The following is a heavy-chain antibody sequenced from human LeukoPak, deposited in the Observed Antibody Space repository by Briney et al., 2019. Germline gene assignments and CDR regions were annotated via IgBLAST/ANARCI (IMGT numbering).Heavy chain of an antibody. CDR3: ARASSLPQRAFDI. CDR2: INWNGGST. V-gene: IGHV3-20*04. Sequence: GGSLRLSCAASGFTFDDYGMSWVRQAPEKGLEWVSNINWNGGSTGYADSVRGRFTISRDNAKNSLYLQMNSLRAEDTALYYCARASSLPQRAFDIWGQGAMVTVSS. J-gene: IGHJ3*02. CDR1: GFTFDDYG. D-gene: IGHD1-26*01.